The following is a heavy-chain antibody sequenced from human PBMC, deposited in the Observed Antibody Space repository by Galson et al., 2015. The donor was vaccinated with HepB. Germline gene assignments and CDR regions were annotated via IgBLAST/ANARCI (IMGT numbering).Heavy chain of an antibody. Sequence: SLRLSCAASGFTFSIYGMHWVRQAPGKGLEWVAVISYDGRHKYYADSVKGRFTISRDNSKNTLYLQMNSLRAEDTAVYYCAKTNGAAAPTYYYYGMDVWGQGTTVTVSS. CDR1: GFTFSIYG. CDR2: ISYDGRHK. J-gene: IGHJ6*02. V-gene: IGHV3-30*18. D-gene: IGHD6-13*01. CDR3: AKTNGAAAPTYYYYGMDV.